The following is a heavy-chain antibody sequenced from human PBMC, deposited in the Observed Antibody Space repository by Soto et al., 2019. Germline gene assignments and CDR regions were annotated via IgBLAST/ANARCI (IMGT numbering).Heavy chain of an antibody. Sequence: EVQLLESGGGLVQPGGSLRLSCAASGFTFSTYALNWVRQAPGNGLEWVSAISGSGGSIHYADSVKGRFTISRDNSKNTLYLQMNRRRDEGTAVYHCVKGYWKGDVWGPGTTVTVSS. CDR1: GFTFSTYA. V-gene: IGHV3-23*01. J-gene: IGHJ6*02. CDR3: VKGYWKGDV. D-gene: IGHD1-1*01. CDR2: ISGSGGSI.